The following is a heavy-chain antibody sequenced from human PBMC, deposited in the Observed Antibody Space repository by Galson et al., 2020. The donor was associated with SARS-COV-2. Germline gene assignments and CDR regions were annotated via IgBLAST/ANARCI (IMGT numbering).Heavy chain of an antibody. J-gene: IGHJ6*02. V-gene: IGHV4-34*01. Sequence: SETLSLTCAVYGGSFRGYYWTWIRKPPGRGLEWIGEANPCGSTNYNPSPNSRVTISVDTSTHQFSLKRNSVTAADAAVYVCTKRNEVRLFGELLLAGDNVGMDVWGQVTTVTVSS. CDR2: ANPCGST. D-gene: IGHD3-10*01. CDR3: TKRNEVRLFGELLLAGDNVGMDV. CDR1: GGSFRGYY.